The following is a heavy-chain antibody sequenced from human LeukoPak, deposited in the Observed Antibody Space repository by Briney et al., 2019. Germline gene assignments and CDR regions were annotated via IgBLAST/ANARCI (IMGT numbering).Heavy chain of an antibody. CDR1: GFTFSSYA. V-gene: IGHV3-30-3*01. J-gene: IGHJ3*02. CDR3: VRRSGSDYDAFDI. CDR2: ISYGGSDK. Sequence: PGGSLRLSCAASGFTFSSYAMPWVRQAPGKGLEWVAVISYGGSDKHYADSVKGRFTISRDNSKNTLYLQMNGLRAEDTAVYYCVRRSGSDYDAFDIWGQGTMVTVSS. D-gene: IGHD5-12*01.